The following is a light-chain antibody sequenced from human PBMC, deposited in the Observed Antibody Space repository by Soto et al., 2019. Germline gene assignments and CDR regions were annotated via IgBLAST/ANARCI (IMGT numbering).Light chain of an antibody. Sequence: EIVLTQSPGTLSLSPGERATLSCRASQSVSTNYLAWYQQKPGQAPRLLIYDASTRATGIPDRFSGSGSGTDFTLTISRLDPEDFAVYYCQQYGSSPLTFGGGAKVDI. CDR1: QSVSTNY. V-gene: IGKV3-20*01. CDR3: QQYGSSPLT. J-gene: IGKJ4*01. CDR2: DAS.